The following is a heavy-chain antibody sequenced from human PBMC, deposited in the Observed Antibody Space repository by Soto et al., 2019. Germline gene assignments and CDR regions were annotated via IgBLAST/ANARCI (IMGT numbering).Heavy chain of an antibody. CDR1: GGSISSSSYY. CDR3: ARAKTYFDY. V-gene: IGHV4-30-4*08. Sequence: PSETLSLTCTVSGGSISSSSYYWGWIRQPPGKGLEWIGYIYYSGSTYYNPSLKSRVTISVDTSKNQFSLKLSSVTAADTAVYYCARAKTYFDYWGQGTLVTVSS. CDR2: IYYSGST. J-gene: IGHJ4*02.